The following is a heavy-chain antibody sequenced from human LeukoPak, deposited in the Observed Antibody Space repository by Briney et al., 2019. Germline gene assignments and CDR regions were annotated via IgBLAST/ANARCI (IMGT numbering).Heavy chain of an antibody. D-gene: IGHD3-10*01. CDR3: TTTAGYSYTRSAFDI. V-gene: IGHV3-15*01. Sequence: GGSLRLSCAASGFTFNNAWMSWVRQAPGKGLEWVGRIKSKTDGGTTDYAAPVKGRFTISRDDSKNTLYLQMNSLKTEDTAAYYCTTTAGYSYTRSAFDIWGQGTMVTVSS. CDR1: GFTFNNAW. J-gene: IGHJ3*02. CDR2: IKSKTDGGTT.